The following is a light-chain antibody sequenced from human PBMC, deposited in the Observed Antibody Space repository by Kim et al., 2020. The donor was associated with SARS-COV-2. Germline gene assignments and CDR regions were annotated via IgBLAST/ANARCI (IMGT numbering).Light chain of an antibody. V-gene: IGLV3-21*04. Sequence: SYELTQPPSVSVAPGKTARITCGGNNIGSKSVHWYQQKPGQAPVLVIYYDSDRPSGIPERFPGSNSGNTATLTISRVEAGDEADYYCSVWDSSSYLVVFG. CDR1: NIGSKS. CDR2: YDS. CDR3: SVWDSSSYLVV. J-gene: IGLJ2*01.